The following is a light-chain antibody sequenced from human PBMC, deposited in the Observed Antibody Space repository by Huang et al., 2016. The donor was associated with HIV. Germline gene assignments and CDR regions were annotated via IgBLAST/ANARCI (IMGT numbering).Light chain of an antibody. Sequence: DIVLTQSPATLSLSPGQRATLSCRASQNINNYLVWYQQKPGQAPRLLIYDSFNRATGIPARFSGSGSGTDFTLTIKTLEPEDFAVYYCQQRGAWPLTFGGGTKVEIK. J-gene: IGKJ4*01. CDR1: QNINNY. V-gene: IGKV3-11*01. CDR3: QQRGAWPLT. CDR2: DSF.